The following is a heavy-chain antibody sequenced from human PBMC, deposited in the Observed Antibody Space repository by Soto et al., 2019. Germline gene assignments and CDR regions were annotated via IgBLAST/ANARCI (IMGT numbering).Heavy chain of an antibody. Sequence: SVEVSCKASGYTFTGYYMHWVRQAPGQGLEWMGRIIPILGRANYAQKFQGRVTITADKSTSTAYMELSRLRSEDTAVYYCARVQDYAAAYFDYWGQGTLVTVSS. CDR1: GYTFTGYY. D-gene: IGHD4-17*01. V-gene: IGHV1-69*04. CDR2: IIPILGRA. J-gene: IGHJ4*02. CDR3: ARVQDYAAAYFDY.